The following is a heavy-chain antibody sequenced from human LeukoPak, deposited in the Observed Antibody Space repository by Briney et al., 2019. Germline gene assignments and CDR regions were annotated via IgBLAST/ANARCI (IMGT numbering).Heavy chain of an antibody. J-gene: IGHJ5*02. CDR1: GYTFTGYY. D-gene: IGHD6-13*01. Sequence: GASVKVSCKASGYTFTGYYMHWVRQAPGQGLEWMGRINPNSGGTNYAQKFQGRVTMTKDTPISTAYMELSRLRSDDTAVYYCARGRQQLPHQTPWGQGTLVTVSS. V-gene: IGHV1-2*06. CDR3: ARGRQQLPHQTP. CDR2: INPNSGGT.